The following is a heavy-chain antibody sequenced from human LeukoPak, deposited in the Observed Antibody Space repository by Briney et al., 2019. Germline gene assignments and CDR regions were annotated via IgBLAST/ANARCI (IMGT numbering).Heavy chain of an antibody. D-gene: IGHD5/OR15-5a*01. V-gene: IGHV3-64*01. J-gene: IGHJ6*03. CDR3: ASSTIEGNYYYMDV. CDR2: ISTNGGSK. CDR1: GFTFSSYA. Sequence: PGGSLRLSCAASGFTFSSYAMRWVRQAPGKGLKYVSAISTNGGSKYYANSVKGRFTISRDNSKNTLYLQMGSLRAEDMAVYYCASSTIEGNYYYMDVWGKGTTVTVSS.